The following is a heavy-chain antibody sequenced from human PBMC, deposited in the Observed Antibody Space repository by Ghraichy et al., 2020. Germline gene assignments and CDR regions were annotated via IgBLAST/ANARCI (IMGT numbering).Heavy chain of an antibody. CDR1: GDSVSSNSAV. D-gene: IGHD7-27*01. J-gene: IGHJ4*02. V-gene: IGHV6-1*01. CDR3: ARATHWGPIEY. Sequence: SETLSLTCAISGDSVSSNSAVWNWIRQSPSRGLEWLGRTYYNSKWYYDYAVSVNSRITISPDTSKNHLSLQLNSVTPEDTAVYYCARATHWGPIEYWGQGTLVTVSS. CDR2: TYYNSKWYY.